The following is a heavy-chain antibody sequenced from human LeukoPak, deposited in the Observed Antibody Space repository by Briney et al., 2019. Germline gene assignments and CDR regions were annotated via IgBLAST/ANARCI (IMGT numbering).Heavy chain of an antibody. J-gene: IGHJ5*02. D-gene: IGHD2-2*02. V-gene: IGHV1-69*13. CDR2: IIPIFGTA. CDR3: ARSAVSAIQGYCSSTSCHRRWFDP. CDR1: GYTFTGYY. Sequence: SVKVSCKASGYTFTGYYMHWVRQAPGQGLEWMGGIIPIFGTANYAQKFQGRVTITADESTSTAYMELSSLRSEDTAVYYCARSAVSAIQGYCSSTSCHRRWFDPWGQGTLVTVSS.